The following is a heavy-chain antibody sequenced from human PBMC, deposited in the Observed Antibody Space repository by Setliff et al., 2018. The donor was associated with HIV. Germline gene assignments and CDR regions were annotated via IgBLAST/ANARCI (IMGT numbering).Heavy chain of an antibody. Sequence: PSETLSLTCTVSGGSISSSSYYWGWIRQPPGKGLEWIGSIYYSGSTYYNPSLKSRVTISVDTSKNQFSLKLRSVTAADTAVYYCAGQDIGAVPALGAFDIWGQGTMVTVSS. J-gene: IGHJ3*02. CDR1: GGSISSSSYY. CDR2: IYYSGST. D-gene: IGHD2-2*01. CDR3: AGQDIGAVPALGAFDI. V-gene: IGHV4-39*01.